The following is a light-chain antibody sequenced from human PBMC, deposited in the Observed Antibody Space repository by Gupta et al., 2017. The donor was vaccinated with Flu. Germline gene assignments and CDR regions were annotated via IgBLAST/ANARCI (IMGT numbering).Light chain of an antibody. CDR1: QVISSY. V-gene: IGKV1-9*01. CDR3: QQRNDYPIT. CDR2: AAS. J-gene: IGKJ5*01. Sequence: DIQLTQSPSFLSASVGDRVTITCRASQVISSYLVWYQQKPGKAPELLIYAASALQSGVPSRFSGSGSGTEFTLTISSLQPEDFATYYCQQRNDYPITFGQGTRLEIK.